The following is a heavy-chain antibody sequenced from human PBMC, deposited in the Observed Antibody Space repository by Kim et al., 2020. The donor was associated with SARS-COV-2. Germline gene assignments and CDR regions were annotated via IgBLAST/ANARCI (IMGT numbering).Heavy chain of an antibody. Sequence: GGSLRLSCAASGFTFSSYAMHWVRQAPGKGLEWVAVISYDGSNKYYADSVKGRFTISRDNSKNTLYLQMNSLRAEDTAVYYCARDIRYCSSTSCYAGDY. CDR3: ARDIRYCSSTSCYAGDY. CDR2: ISYDGSNK. J-gene: IGHJ4*01. V-gene: IGHV3-30*04. D-gene: IGHD2-2*01. CDR1: GFTFSSYA.